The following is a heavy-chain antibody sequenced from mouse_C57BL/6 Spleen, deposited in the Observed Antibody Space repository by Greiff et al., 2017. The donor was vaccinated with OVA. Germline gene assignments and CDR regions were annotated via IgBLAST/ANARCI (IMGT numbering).Heavy chain of an antibody. D-gene: IGHD2-4*01. V-gene: IGHV1-26*01. CDR2: INPNNGGT. CDR3: ARLGDYDYVYAMDY. J-gene: IGHJ4*01. Sequence: VQLQQSGPELVKPGASVKISCKASGYTFTDYYMNWVKQSHGKSLEWIGDINPNNGGTSYNQKFKGKATLTVDKSSSTAYMELRSLTSEDSAVYYCARLGDYDYVYAMDYWGQGTSVTVSS. CDR1: GYTFTDYY.